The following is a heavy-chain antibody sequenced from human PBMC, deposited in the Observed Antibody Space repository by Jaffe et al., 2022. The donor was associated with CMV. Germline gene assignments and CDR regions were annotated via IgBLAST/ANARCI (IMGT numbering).Heavy chain of an antibody. J-gene: IGHJ4*02. Sequence: EVQLLESGGGLEQPGGSLRLSCEASGFTFRSYAMSWVRQAPGKGLEWVSGISGSGDSTYYADAVKGRFTISRDNSKNTLYLQMNSLRAEDTAVYYCVKGSGRLHWGQGTLVTVSS. V-gene: IGHV3-23*01. CDR3: VKGSGRLH. CDR2: ISGSGDST. CDR1: GFTFRSYA. D-gene: IGHD3-10*01.